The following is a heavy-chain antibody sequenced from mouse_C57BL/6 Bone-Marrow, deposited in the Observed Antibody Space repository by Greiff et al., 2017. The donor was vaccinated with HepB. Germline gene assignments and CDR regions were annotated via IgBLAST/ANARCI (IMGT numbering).Heavy chain of an antibody. Sequence: VQLQQSVAELVRPGASVKLSCTASGFTIKNSYMHWVKQRPEQGLEWIGRIDPANGNTKYAPKFQGKATITADTSSNTAYLQLSSLTSEDTALYYCARGTAVVALDYWGQGTTLTVSS. CDR3: ARGTAVVALDY. V-gene: IGHV14-3*01. J-gene: IGHJ2*01. CDR1: GFTIKNSY. CDR2: IDPANGNT. D-gene: IGHD1-1*01.